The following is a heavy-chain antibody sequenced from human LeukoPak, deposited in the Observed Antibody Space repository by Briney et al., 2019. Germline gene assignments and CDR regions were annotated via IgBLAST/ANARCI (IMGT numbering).Heavy chain of an antibody. CDR2: INPNSGGT. CDR1: GYTFTGNY. J-gene: IGHJ4*02. CDR3: ARDLDWNDAPYYFDY. Sequence: ASVKVSCKASGYTFTGNYMHWVRQAPGQGLEWMGWINPNSGGTNYAQKFLGRVTMTRDTSISTAYMELSRLRSDDTAVYYCARDLDWNDAPYYFDYWGQGTLVTVSS. D-gene: IGHD1-1*01. V-gene: IGHV1-2*02.